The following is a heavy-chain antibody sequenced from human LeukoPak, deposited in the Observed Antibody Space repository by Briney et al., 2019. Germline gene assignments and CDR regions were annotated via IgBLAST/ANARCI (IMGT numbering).Heavy chain of an antibody. CDR3: AKGSHSSGWRQVDY. Sequence: GGSLRLSCAASGFTFSSYPMDWVRQAPGKGLEGVSASSVSGGRKYYADAVKGRFTITRDSSKNTLYLQMNSLRAEDTAVYYGAKGSHSSGWRQVDYWGQGTLVSASS. J-gene: IGHJ4*02. CDR1: GFTFSSYP. CDR2: SSVSGGRK. V-gene: IGHV3-23*01. D-gene: IGHD6-19*01.